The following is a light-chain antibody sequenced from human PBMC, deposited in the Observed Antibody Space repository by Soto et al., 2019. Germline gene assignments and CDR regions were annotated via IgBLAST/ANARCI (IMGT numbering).Light chain of an antibody. CDR2: DTS. V-gene: IGKV3-20*01. CDR3: HQYYTSPSA. J-gene: IGKJ1*01. Sequence: EIVLTQSPGTLSLSPGESATLSCRASQSIRSTCLAWYQQKPGQAPRLLIYDTSHRATGIPDRFSGSGSGTDFTLIFSSLEPGDFAVYYCHQYYTSPSAFGQGTRVEIK. CDR1: QSIRSTC.